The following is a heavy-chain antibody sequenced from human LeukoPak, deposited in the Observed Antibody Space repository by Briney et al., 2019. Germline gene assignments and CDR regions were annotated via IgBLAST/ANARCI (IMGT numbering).Heavy chain of an antibody. V-gene: IGHV1-2*02. CDR1: GYTFTSYD. D-gene: IGHD2-21*02. CDR2: INPNSGGT. J-gene: IGHJ6*03. Sequence: VASVKVSCKASGYTFTSYDINWVRQATGQGLEWMGWINPNSGGTNYAQKFQGRVTMTRDTSISTAYMELSRLTSDDTAVYYCARGGNCGGDCYSSHYYYYYMDVWGKGTTVTISS. CDR3: ARGGNCGGDCYSSHYYYYYMDV.